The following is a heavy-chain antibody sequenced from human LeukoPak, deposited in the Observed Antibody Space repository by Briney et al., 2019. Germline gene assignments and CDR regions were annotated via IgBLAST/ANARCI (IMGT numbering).Heavy chain of an antibody. D-gene: IGHD2-2*01. CDR3: ARSYCSSTSCYAGGYFQH. CDR2: IYYSGST. V-gene: IGHV4-39*01. Sequence: KPSETLSLTCTVSGGSISSSNYYWGWIRQPPGKGLEWIGIIYYSGSTYYNPSLKSRVTISVDTSKNQFSLKLNSVTAADTAVYYCARSYCSSTSCYAGGYFQHWGQGTLVTVSS. CDR1: GGSISSSNYY. J-gene: IGHJ1*01.